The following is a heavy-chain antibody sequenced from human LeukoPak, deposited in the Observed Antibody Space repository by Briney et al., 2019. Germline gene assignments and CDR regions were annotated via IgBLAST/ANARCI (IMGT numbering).Heavy chain of an antibody. Sequence: ASVKVSCKASGYTFSDFYMHWVRQAPGQGLEWMGWINPNSGGTNYGQKFQGRVTMTRDTSISPAYMELSRLTSDDTAVYYCAREAGVELRALDYWGQGALVIVSS. D-gene: IGHD1-7*01. J-gene: IGHJ4*02. CDR3: AREAGVELRALDY. CDR1: GYTFSDFY. CDR2: INPNSGGT. V-gene: IGHV1-2*02.